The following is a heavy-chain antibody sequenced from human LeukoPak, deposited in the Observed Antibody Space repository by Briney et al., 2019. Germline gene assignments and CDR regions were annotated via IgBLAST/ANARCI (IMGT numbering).Heavy chain of an antibody. CDR1: GFTFSSYA. D-gene: IGHD6-19*01. CDR2: ITGSSRST. Sequence: GKSLRRSCAASGFTFSSYAMSCVRQAPGKGLEWVSTITGSSRSTYYADSVRGRFTISRDNSKNTLYLQMNSLTAEDTAVYYCAKDTPLTAYSPGWSGNSFDSWGQGTLVTVSS. V-gene: IGHV3-23*01. CDR3: AKDTPLTAYSPGWSGNSFDS. J-gene: IGHJ4*02.